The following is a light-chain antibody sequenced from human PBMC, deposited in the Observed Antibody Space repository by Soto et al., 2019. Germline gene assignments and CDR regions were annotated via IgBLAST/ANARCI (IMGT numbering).Light chain of an antibody. J-gene: IGKJ5*01. CDR1: QDISDH. V-gene: IGKV1-33*01. CDR3: QQFDDLPAIT. CDR2: DAS. Sequence: DIQMTQSPPSLSASVGDRVTITCQASQDISDHLLWYQQKSGKAPKLLISDASNLETGVPSRFGGSGYGKDFTFTISSLQPEDIATYYCQQFDDLPAITFGQGTRLEIK.